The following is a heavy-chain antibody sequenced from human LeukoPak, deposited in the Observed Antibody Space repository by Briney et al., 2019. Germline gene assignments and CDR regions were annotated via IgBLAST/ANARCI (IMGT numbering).Heavy chain of an antibody. J-gene: IGHJ4*02. CDR1: GFTFRSYG. CDR3: AKGGYGDYFDY. CDR2: ISYDGSNK. Sequence: GGSLRLSCAASGFTFRSYGMHWVRQAPGKGLEWVAVISYDGSNKYYADSVKGRFTISRDNSKNTLYLQMNSLRAEDTAVYYCAKGGYGDYFDYWGQGTLVTVSS. D-gene: IGHD4-17*01. V-gene: IGHV3-30*18.